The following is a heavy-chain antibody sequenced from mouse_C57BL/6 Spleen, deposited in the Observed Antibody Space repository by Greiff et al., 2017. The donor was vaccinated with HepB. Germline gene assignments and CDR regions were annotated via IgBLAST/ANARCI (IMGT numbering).Heavy chain of an antibody. CDR3: ARGRDWYFDV. CDR1: GYTFTSYW. V-gene: IGHV1-52*01. CDR2: IDPSDSET. J-gene: IGHJ1*03. Sequence: QVQLQQPGAELVRPWSSVKLSCKATGYTFTSYWMHWVMQRPIQGIEWIGNIDPSDSETHYNQKFKDKATLTVDKSSSKVYMQLSSLTSEDSAVYYCARGRDWYFDVWGTGTTVTVSS.